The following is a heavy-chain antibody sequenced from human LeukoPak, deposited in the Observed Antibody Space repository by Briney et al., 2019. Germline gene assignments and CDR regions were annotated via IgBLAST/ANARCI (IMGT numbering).Heavy chain of an antibody. CDR3: ARSRDAFDI. CDR2: IYYSGST. J-gene: IGHJ3*02. D-gene: IGHD2-2*01. V-gene: IGHV4-59*01. Sequence: PSETLPLTCTVSGGSISSYYWSWIRQPPGEGLEWIGYIYYSGSTNYNPSLKSRVTISVDTSKNQFSLKLSSVTAADTAVYYCARSRDAFDIWGQGTMVTVSS. CDR1: GGSISSYY.